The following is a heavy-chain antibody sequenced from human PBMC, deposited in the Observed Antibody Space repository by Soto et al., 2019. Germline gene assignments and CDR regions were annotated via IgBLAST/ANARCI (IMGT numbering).Heavy chain of an antibody. V-gene: IGHV4-31*03. D-gene: IGHD2-15*01. Sequence: SETLSLTCTVSGGSISSGGYYWSWIRQHPGKGLEWIGYIYYSGSTYYNPSLKSRVTISVDTSKNQFSLKLSSVTAADAAVYYCARTRSANFDYWGQGTLVTVSS. CDR3: ARTRSANFDY. CDR1: GGSISSGGYY. J-gene: IGHJ4*02. CDR2: IYYSGST.